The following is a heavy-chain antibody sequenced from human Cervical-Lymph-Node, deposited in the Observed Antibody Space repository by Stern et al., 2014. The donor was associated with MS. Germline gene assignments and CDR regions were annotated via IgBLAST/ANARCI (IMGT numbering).Heavy chain of an antibody. J-gene: IGHJ3*02. CDR3: ARDSSSWPNYPFDI. Sequence: EVQLEESGGGLVQPGGSLRLSCVASGFTFSSYNMNWVRQAPGKGLEWVSFIISSSTIYYADSVKGRFTISRDNAKNSLYLQMNSLRDDDTAMYYCARDSSSWPNYPFDIWGQGTMVTVSS. V-gene: IGHV3-48*02. D-gene: IGHD6-13*01. CDR1: GFTFSSYN. CDR2: IISSSTI.